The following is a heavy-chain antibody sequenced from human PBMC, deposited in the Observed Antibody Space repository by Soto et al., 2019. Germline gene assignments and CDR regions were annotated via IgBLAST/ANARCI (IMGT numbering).Heavy chain of an antibody. Sequence: RGESLKISCKGSGYSFTSYWIGWVRQMPGKGLEWMGIIYPGDSDTRYSPSFQGQVTISADKSISTAYLQWSSLKASDTAMYYCVRQTGLGAIYYYGMDVWGQGTTVTVSS. CDR2: IYPGDSDT. D-gene: IGHD3-16*01. CDR3: VRQTGLGAIYYYGMDV. V-gene: IGHV5-51*01. CDR1: GYSFTSYW. J-gene: IGHJ6*02.